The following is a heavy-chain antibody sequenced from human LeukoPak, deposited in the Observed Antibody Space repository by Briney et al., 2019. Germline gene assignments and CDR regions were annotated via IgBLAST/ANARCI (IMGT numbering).Heavy chain of an antibody. J-gene: IGHJ6*02. CDR1: GYTFTSYG. V-gene: IGHV1-18*01. CDR2: ISAYNGNT. Sequence: ASVKVSCKASGYTFTSYGISWVRQAPGQGLEWMGWISAYNGNTNYAQKLQGRVTMTTDTSTSTAYMELRSLRSDDTAVYYCAREPGYFDWLFPYYYYGMDVWGQGTTVTVSS. CDR3: AREPGYFDWLFPYYYYGMDV. D-gene: IGHD3-9*01.